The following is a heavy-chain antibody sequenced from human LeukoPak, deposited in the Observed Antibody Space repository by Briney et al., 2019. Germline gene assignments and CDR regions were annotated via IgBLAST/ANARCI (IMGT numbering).Heavy chain of an antibody. D-gene: IGHD2-15*01. CDR1: GFTFSDYY. V-gene: IGHV3-11*01. J-gene: IGHJ6*02. CDR2: ISSSGSTI. CDR3: ARDGRTLGGSYYYYGMDV. Sequence: PGGSLRPSCAASGFTFSDYYMSWIRQAPGKGLEWVSYISSSGSTIYYADSVKGRFTISRENAKNSLYLQMNSLRAEDTAVYYCARDGRTLGGSYYYYGMDVWGQGTTVTVSS.